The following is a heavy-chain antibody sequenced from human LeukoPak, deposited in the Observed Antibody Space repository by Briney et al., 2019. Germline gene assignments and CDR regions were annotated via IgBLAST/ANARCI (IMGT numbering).Heavy chain of an antibody. J-gene: IGHJ5*02. V-gene: IGHV1-18*01. Sequence: APVKVSCKASGYTFTSYGISWVRQAPGQGLEWMGWISAYNGNTNYAQKLQGRVTMTTDTSTSTAYMELRSLRSDDTAVYYCAFQANYDFWSGSVDWFDPWGQGTLVTVSS. CDR1: GYTFTSYG. D-gene: IGHD3-3*01. CDR2: ISAYNGNT. CDR3: AFQANYDFWSGSVDWFDP.